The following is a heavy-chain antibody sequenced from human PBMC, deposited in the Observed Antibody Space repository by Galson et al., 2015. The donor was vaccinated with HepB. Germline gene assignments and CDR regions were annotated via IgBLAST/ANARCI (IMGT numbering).Heavy chain of an antibody. Sequence: SLRLSCAASGFTFSSYAMSWVRQAPGKGLEWVSSINTNGGSTYHADSVKGRFTISRDNSRNSLYLQMNSLRDEDTALYYCAQDRRSSGMYGWFDPWGQGTLVTVSS. D-gene: IGHD6-19*01. V-gene: IGHV3-23*01. CDR2: INTNGGST. CDR3: AQDRRSSGMYGWFDP. J-gene: IGHJ5*02. CDR1: GFTFSSYA.